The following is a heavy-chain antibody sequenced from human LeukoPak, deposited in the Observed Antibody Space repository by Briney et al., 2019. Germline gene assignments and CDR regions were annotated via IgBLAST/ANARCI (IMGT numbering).Heavy chain of an antibody. CDR3: ANDYDSSGGFDP. CDR1: GFTFSSYA. V-gene: IGHV3-30-3*02. CDR2: ISNDGIDK. D-gene: IGHD3-22*01. J-gene: IGHJ5*02. Sequence: GGSLRLSCAASGFTFSSYALHWVRQAPGKGLEWVTFISNDGIDKYYPDSVRGRFTISRDNSKNTLFLQMNSLRAEDTAVYYCANDYDSSGGFDPWGQGTLVTVSS.